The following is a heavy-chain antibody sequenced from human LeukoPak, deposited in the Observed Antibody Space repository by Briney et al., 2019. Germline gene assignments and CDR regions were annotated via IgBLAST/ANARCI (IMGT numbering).Heavy chain of an antibody. J-gene: IGHJ5*02. V-gene: IGHV3-23*01. CDR2: ISNDGGGT. Sequence: GGSLRLSCAASGFIFNNYGLIWVRQASGKGLEWVSAISNDGGGTTYADFVKGRFTISRDNSRNTLFLQMNSLRGDDTALYYCAKGGSGYFLDLWGQGTLVTVSS. D-gene: IGHD3-22*01. CDR1: GFIFNNYG. CDR3: AKGGSGYFLDL.